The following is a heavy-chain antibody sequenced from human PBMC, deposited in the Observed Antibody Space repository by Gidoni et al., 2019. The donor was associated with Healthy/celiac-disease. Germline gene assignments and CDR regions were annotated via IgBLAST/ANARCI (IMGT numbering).Heavy chain of an antibody. CDR1: GFTFSSDG. V-gene: IGHV3-30*18. J-gene: IGHJ4*02. CDR3: AKDRYYDSSGYFDY. Sequence: QVQLVESGGGVVQPGRSLRPSCAASGFTFSSDGMHWVRQAPGKGLEWVAVISYDGSNKYYADSVKGRFTISRDNSKNTLYLQMNSLRAEDTAVYYCAKDRYYDSSGYFDYWGQGTLVTVSS. CDR2: ISYDGSNK. D-gene: IGHD3-22*01.